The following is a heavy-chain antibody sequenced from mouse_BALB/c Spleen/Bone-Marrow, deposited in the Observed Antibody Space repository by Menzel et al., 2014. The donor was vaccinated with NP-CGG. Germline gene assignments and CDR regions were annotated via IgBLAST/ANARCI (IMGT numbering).Heavy chain of an antibody. J-gene: IGHJ3*01. CDR2: IRNKANGYTT. D-gene: IGHD2-1*01. Sequence: EVKLMESRGGLVQPGGSLRLSCATSGFTFTDYYMSWVRQPPGKALEWLGFIRNKANGYTTEYSASVKGRFTISRDNSQSILYLQMNTLRAEDSATYYCARGAYGNYFAWFAYWGQGTLVTVSA. CDR3: ARGAYGNYFAWFAY. CDR1: GFTFTDYY. V-gene: IGHV7-3*02.